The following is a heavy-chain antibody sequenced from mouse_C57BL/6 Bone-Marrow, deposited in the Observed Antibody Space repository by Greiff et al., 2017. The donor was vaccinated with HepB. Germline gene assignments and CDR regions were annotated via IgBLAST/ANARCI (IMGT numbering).Heavy chain of an antibody. J-gene: IGHJ3*01. V-gene: IGHV3-6*01. CDR3: ARDLNYYGSPLWFAY. CDR2: ISYDGSN. CDR1: GYSITSGYY. D-gene: IGHD1-1*01. Sequence: EVKLVESGPGLVKPSQSLSLTCSVTGYSITSGYYWNWIRQFPGNKLEWMGYISYDGSNNYNPSLKNRISITRDTSKNQFFLKLNSVTTEDTATYYCARDLNYYGSPLWFAYWGQGTLVTVSA.